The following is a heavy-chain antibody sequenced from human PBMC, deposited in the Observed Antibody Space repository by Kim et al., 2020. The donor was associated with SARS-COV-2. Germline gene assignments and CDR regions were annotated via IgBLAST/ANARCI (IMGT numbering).Heavy chain of an antibody. CDR2: ISYDGSNK. CDR3: ASARNYYDSSGIFDY. CDR1: GFTFSRYG. V-gene: IGHV3-30*03. Sequence: GGSLRLSCAASGFTFSRYGMHWVRQAPGKGLEWVAVISYDGSNKYYADSVKGRFTISRDNSKNTLYLQMNSLRAEDTAVYYCASARNYYDSSGIFDYWGQGTLVTVSS. J-gene: IGHJ4*02. D-gene: IGHD3-22*01.